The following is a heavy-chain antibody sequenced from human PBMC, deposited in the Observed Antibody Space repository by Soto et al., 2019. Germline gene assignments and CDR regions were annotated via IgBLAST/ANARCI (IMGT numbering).Heavy chain of an antibody. CDR2: INAGNGNT. CDR1: GYTCTSYA. Sequence: ASVKVSCKASGYTCTSYAMHWVRQAPGQRLEWMGWINAGNGNTKYSQKFQGRVTITRDTSASTAYMELSSLRSEDTAVYYCARDRYSGYDLYAFDIWGQGTMVTVSS. V-gene: IGHV1-3*01. J-gene: IGHJ3*02. CDR3: ARDRYSGYDLYAFDI. D-gene: IGHD5-12*01.